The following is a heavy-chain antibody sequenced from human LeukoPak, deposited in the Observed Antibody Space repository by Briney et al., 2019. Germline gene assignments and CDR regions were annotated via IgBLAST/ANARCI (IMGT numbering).Heavy chain of an antibody. D-gene: IGHD3-10*01. CDR1: GYTFTSYG. Sequence: GASVKVSCKASGYTFTSYGISWVRQAPGQGLEWMGWISAYNGNTNYAQKLKGRVTMTTDTSTSTAYMELRTLRSDDTAVYYCARDNTMVRGVIITGIDYWGQGTLVTVSS. CDR2: ISAYNGNT. V-gene: IGHV1-18*04. J-gene: IGHJ4*02. CDR3: ARDNTMVRGVIITGIDY.